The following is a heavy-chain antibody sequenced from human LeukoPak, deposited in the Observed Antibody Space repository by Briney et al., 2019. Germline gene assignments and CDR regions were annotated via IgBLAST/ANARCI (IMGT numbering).Heavy chain of an antibody. CDR2: IYYSGST. CDR3: AGNYYDSSGYYYPVDY. CDR1: GGPISSYY. D-gene: IGHD3-22*01. V-gene: IGHV4-59*01. Sequence: SETLSLTCTVSGGPISSYYWSWIRQPPGKGLEWIGYIYYSGSTNYNPSLKSRVTISVDTSKNQFSLKLSSVTAADTAVYYCAGNYYDSSGYYYPVDYWGQGTLVTVSS. J-gene: IGHJ4*02.